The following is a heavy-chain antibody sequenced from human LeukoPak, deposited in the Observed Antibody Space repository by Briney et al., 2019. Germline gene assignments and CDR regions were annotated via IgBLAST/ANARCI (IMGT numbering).Heavy chain of an antibody. Sequence: SETLSPTCTVSGGSISSGGHYWSWIRQHPGKGLEWIGYINYSGSTYCNPSLKSRVTISVDTSQNQFSLKLSSVTAADTAVYYCARDEAIFGAGYYYGMDVWGQGTTVTVSS. CDR2: INYSGST. CDR1: GGSISSGGHY. J-gene: IGHJ6*02. D-gene: IGHD3-3*01. V-gene: IGHV4-31*03. CDR3: ARDEAIFGAGYYYGMDV.